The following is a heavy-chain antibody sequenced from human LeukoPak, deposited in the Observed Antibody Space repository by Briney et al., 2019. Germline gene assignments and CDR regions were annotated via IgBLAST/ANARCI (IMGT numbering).Heavy chain of an antibody. CDR2: ISSSSSYI. V-gene: IGHV3-21*01. J-gene: IGHJ4*02. CDR1: GFTFSSYS. D-gene: IGHD3-9*01. Sequence: GRSLRLSCAASGFTFSSYSMNWVRQAPGKGLEWVSSISSSSSYIYYADSVKGRFTISRDNAKNSLYLQMNSLRAEDTAVYYCARDDNFDWSLDYWGQGTLVTVSS. CDR3: ARDDNFDWSLDY.